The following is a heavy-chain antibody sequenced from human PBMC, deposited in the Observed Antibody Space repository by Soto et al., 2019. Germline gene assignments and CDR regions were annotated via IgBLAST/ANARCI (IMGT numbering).Heavy chain of an antibody. D-gene: IGHD3-10*01. CDR2: INAGNGNT. Sequence: QVQLVQSGAEVKKPGASVKVSCKASGYTFTSYAMHWVRQAPGQRLEWMGWINAGNGNTKYSQKFQGRVTITRDTSASTAYMELSSLRSEDTAVYYCARDRSLGVRGVNYWFDPWGQGTLVTVSS. CDR1: GYTFTSYA. J-gene: IGHJ5*02. V-gene: IGHV1-3*01. CDR3: ARDRSLGVRGVNYWFDP.